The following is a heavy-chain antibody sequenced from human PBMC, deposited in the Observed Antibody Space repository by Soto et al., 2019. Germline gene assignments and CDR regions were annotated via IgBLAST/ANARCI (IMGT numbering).Heavy chain of an antibody. CDR2: IFHSAFT. CDR1: GDSVTSGGYY. D-gene: IGHD6-25*01. CDR3: AREDRSGRAKYFDY. J-gene: IGHJ4*02. V-gene: IGHV4-30-2*01. Sequence: PSETLSLTCTVSGDSVTSGGYYWSWIRQPPGKGLEWIGYIFHSAFTSYNKSLQSRLTISLDRSKNQFSLKLNSVTAADTAVYYCAREDRSGRAKYFDYWGQG.